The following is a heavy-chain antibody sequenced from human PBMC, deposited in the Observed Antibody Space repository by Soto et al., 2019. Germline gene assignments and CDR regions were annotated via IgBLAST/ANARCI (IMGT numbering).Heavy chain of an antibody. CDR1: GXSVNSTNYY. CDR2: IYYSVST. Sequence: SXTLSLTCTLSGXSVNSTNYYWSWIRQPPGKGLEWIGFIYYSVSTKYNHSRKSRVTISLEKSKDQISLHMTSVTASGTAVYYCTRDTSGYHPNYWGQGTLGTVSS. D-gene: IGHD3-22*01. V-gene: IGHV4-61*01. J-gene: IGHJ4*02. CDR3: TRDTSGYHPNY.